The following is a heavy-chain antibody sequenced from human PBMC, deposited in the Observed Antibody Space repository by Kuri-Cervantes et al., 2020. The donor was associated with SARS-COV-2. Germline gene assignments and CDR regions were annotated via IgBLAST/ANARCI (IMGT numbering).Heavy chain of an antibody. V-gene: IGHV1-46*01. D-gene: IGHD3-3*01. CDR2: INPSGGST. Sequence: ASVKVSCKASGGIFSSYTISWVRQAPGQGLEWMGIINPSGGSTSYAQKFQGRVTMIRDMSTSIVYMELSSLRSEDTAVYYCARAKTYYDFWSDHWGQGTLVTVSS. CDR1: GGIFSSYT. J-gene: IGHJ4*02. CDR3: ARAKTYYDFWSDH.